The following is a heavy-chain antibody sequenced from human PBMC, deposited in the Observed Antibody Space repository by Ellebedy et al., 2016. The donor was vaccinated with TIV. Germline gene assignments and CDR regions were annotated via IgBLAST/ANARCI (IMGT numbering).Heavy chain of an antibody. V-gene: IGHV3-23*01. D-gene: IGHD1-26*01. Sequence: GESLKISXAASGFTFSSYAMSWVRQAPGKGLEWVSAISGSGGSTYYADSVKGRFTISRDNSKNTLYLQMNSLRAEDTAVYYCAKLRAEWELLYFDYWGQGTLVTVSS. CDR2: ISGSGGST. CDR3: AKLRAEWELLYFDY. J-gene: IGHJ4*02. CDR1: GFTFSSYA.